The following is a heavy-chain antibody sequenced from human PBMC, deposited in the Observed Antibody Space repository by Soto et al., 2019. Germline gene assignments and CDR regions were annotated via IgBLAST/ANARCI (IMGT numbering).Heavy chain of an antibody. J-gene: IGHJ6*02. CDR3: AKESMVRGGYYYYGMDV. CDR2: ISGSGGST. CDR1: GFTFSSYA. D-gene: IGHD3-10*01. Sequence: GGSLRLSCAASGFTFSSYAMSWVRQAPGKGLEWVSAISGSGGSTYYADSVKGRSTISRDNSKNTLYLQMNSLRAEDTAVYYCAKESMVRGGYYYYGMDVWGQGTTVTVSS. V-gene: IGHV3-23*01.